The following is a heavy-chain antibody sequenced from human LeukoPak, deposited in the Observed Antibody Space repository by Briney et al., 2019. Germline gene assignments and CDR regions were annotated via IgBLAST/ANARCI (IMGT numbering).Heavy chain of an antibody. D-gene: IGHD6-13*01. J-gene: IGHJ4*02. CDR3: ARTGGSSWYDY. Sequence: ASVKVSCRASGYTFTSYYMHWVRQAPGQGLEWMGIINPSGGSTSYAQKFQGRVTMIRDTSTSTVYMELSSLRSEDTAVYYCARTGGSSWYDYWGQGTLVTVSS. V-gene: IGHV1-46*03. CDR1: GYTFTSYY. CDR2: INPSGGST.